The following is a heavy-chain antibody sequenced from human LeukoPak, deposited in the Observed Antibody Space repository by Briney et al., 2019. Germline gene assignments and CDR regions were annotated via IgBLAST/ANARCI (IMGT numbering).Heavy chain of an antibody. CDR2: INWNSGSI. J-gene: IGHJ6*02. CDR3: AIDRGSTRYYYYGMDV. D-gene: IGHD2-2*01. Sequence: PGRSLRLSCAASGFTFDDYAMHWVRQAPGKGLEWVSGINWNSGSIDYADSVKGRFTISRGNAKNSLYLQMNSLRAEDTALYFCAIDRGSTRYYYYGMDVWGQGTTVTVSS. V-gene: IGHV3-9*01. CDR1: GFTFDDYA.